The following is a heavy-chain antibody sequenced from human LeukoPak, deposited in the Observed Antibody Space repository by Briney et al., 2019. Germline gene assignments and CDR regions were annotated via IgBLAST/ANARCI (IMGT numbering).Heavy chain of an antibody. J-gene: IGHJ4*02. D-gene: IGHD3-3*01. Sequence: KTSETLSLTCAVYGGSFSGYYWSWIRQPPGKGLEWIGEINHSGSTNYNPSLKSRVTISVDTSKNQFSLKLSSVTAADTAVYYCASSGFWSGYRFDYWGQGTLVTVSS. V-gene: IGHV4-34*01. CDR3: ASSGFWSGYRFDY. CDR2: INHSGST. CDR1: GGSFSGYY.